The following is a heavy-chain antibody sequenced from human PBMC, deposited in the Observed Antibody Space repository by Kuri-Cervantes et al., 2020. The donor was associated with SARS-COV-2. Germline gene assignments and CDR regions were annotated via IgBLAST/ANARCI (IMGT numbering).Heavy chain of an antibody. D-gene: IGHD6-19*01. CDR1: GDTFTTSY. J-gene: IGHJ4*02. CDR3: ARDNSSGWAHFDY. CDR2: IDPSGGGT. V-gene: IGHV1-46*01. Sequence: ASVKVSCKASGDTFTTSYMHWVRRTPGQGLEWMGPIDPSGGGTTYAHRFQGRLTMTRDTSTTTVYMALSSLKSEDTAVYYCARDNSSGWAHFDYWGQGTLVTVSS.